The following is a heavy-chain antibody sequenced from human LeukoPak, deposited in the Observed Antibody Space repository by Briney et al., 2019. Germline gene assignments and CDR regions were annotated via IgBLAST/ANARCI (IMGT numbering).Heavy chain of an antibody. CDR1: GLTFSTYS. J-gene: IGHJ4*02. D-gene: IGHD3-10*01. V-gene: IGHV3-21*01. Sequence: GGSLRLSCAVSGLTFSTYSMNWVRQAPGKGLEWVSSIDMSSTYIYYADSVKGRFTISRDNAKNSLYLQMNSLRVEDTAVYYCARALGYYGSGSYYPFDSWGQGTLVTVSS. CDR2: IDMSSTYI. CDR3: ARALGYYGSGSYYPFDS.